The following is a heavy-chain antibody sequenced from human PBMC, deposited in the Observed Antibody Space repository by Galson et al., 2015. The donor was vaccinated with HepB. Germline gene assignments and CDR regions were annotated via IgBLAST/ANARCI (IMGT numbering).Heavy chain of an antibody. CDR1: GYTFTKYY. D-gene: IGHD3-9*01. CDR3: ARDRHTPGTLRYFGCLFPFGS. V-gene: IGHV1-46*01. Sequence: SVKVSCKASGYTFTKYYIHWVRQAPGQGLEWMGIINPNSGATSYAQKFHGRVTMTRDTSTSTVYMELSSLRSEDTALYFCARDRHTPGTLRYFGCLFPFGSWGQGTLVPSPQ. J-gene: IGHJ5*02. CDR2: INPNSGAT.